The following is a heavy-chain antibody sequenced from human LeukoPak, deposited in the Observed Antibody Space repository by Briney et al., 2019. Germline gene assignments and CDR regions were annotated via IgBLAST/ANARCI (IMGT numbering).Heavy chain of an antibody. V-gene: IGHV1-2*02. CDR1: GYTFTGYY. D-gene: IGHD1-1*01. CDR3: ARAGTGAPYDAFDI. Sequence: ASVKVSCKASGYTFTGYYMHWVRQAPGQGLDWKGCINPNSGGTNYAQKFQGRVTMTRDTSISTAYMELSRLRSDDTAVYYCARAGTGAPYDAFDIWGQGTMVTVSS. CDR2: INPNSGGT. J-gene: IGHJ3*02.